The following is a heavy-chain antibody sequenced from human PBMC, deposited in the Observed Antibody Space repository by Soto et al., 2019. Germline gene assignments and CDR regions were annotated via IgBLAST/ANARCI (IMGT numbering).Heavy chain of an antibody. CDR1: GYTFNSNG. Sequence: GSSVKVSCKASGYTFNSNGITWVRQAPGQGLEWMGWISAHNGNTNFAQNLQDRVTMTTDTSTSTAYMELRSLRSDDTAVYYCARDSSESSDYNDWGQGTKVTVSS. D-gene: IGHD3-22*01. V-gene: IGHV1-18*04. CDR3: ARDSSESSDYND. J-gene: IGHJ4*02. CDR2: ISAHNGNT.